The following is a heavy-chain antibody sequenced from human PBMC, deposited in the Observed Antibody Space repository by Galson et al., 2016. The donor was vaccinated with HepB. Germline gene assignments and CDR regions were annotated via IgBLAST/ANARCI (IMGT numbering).Heavy chain of an antibody. D-gene: IGHD3-10*01. Sequence: SLRLSCAASGLTFSSYAMSWVRQPPGKGLEWVSGINGGGDSTYYADSVKGRFTISRDNSENTLYLQMNSLRAEDTAVYYCAKLNNYFASGPFDPWGQGTPVTVSS. CDR1: GLTFSSYA. J-gene: IGHJ5*02. CDR2: INGGGDST. CDR3: AKLNNYFASGPFDP. V-gene: IGHV3-23*01.